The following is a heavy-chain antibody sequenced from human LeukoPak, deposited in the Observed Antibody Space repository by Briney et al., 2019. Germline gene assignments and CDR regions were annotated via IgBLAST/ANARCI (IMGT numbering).Heavy chain of an antibody. Sequence: SETLSLTCAVYGGSFSGYYWSWIRQPPGKGLEWIGEINHSGSTNYNPSLKSRVTISVDTSKNQFPLKLSSVTAADTAVYFCARGPYSYDSSGALDIWGQGTMVTASS. CDR3: ARGPYSYDSSGALDI. CDR1: GGSFSGYY. D-gene: IGHD3-22*01. CDR2: INHSGST. V-gene: IGHV4-34*01. J-gene: IGHJ3*02.